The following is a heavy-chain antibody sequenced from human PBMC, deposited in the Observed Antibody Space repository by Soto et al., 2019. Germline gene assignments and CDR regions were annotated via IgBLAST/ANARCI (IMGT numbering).Heavy chain of an antibody. CDR3: ARAVAAIIYYYYYGMDV. V-gene: IGHV6-1*01. D-gene: IGHD2-15*01. Sequence: SQTLSLTCALSGDSVSSNSAAWNWIRQSPSRGLEWLGRTYYRSKWYNDYAVSVKSRLTINPDTSKNQFSLQLNSVTPADTAVYYWARAVAAIIYYYYYGMDVWGQGTTVTVSS. CDR2: TYYRSKWYN. CDR1: GDSVSSNSAA. J-gene: IGHJ6*02.